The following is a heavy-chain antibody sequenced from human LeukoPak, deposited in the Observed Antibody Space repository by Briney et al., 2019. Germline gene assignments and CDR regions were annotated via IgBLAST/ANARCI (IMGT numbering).Heavy chain of an antibody. CDR3: ARDRDHSNNWYIFLDY. Sequence: PGRSLRLSCAASGFTFSSYEMNWVRQAPGKGLEWVSYISSSSNTIYYADSVKGRFTISRDNARNSLYLQMNSLRDEDTAVYYCARDRDHSNNWYIFLDYWGQGTLVTVSS. V-gene: IGHV3-48*02. CDR2: ISSSSNTI. J-gene: IGHJ4*02. D-gene: IGHD6-13*01. CDR1: GFTFSSYE.